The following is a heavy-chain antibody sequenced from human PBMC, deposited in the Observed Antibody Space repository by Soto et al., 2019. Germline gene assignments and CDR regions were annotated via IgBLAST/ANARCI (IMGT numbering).Heavy chain of an antibody. J-gene: IGHJ6*02. CDR1: GFTFNNYG. V-gene: IGHV3-33*01. Sequence: QVQLEESGGGVVQPGGSLRLSCAASGFTFNNYGMHWVRQAPGKGLEWVAVIWNDGSGYYYGNSVKGRFTISRDNSKNTLYLQMSSLRAEDTAVYFCARRQISPPTRGAAAARGGMDVRGHGTTVTVSS. CDR3: ARRQISPPTRGAAAARGGMDV. CDR2: IWNDGSGY. D-gene: IGHD6-13*01.